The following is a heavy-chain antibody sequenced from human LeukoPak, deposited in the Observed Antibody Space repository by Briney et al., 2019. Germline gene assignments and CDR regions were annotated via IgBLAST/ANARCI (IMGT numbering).Heavy chain of an antibody. V-gene: IGHV1-24*01. CDR2: FDPEDGET. Sequence: ASVKVSCKVSGYTLTEVSMHWVRQAPGKGLEWMGGFDPEDGETIYAQKFQGRVTMTEDTSTDTAYMELSSLRSEDTAVYYCATGGGVAAAVHSPYYFDYWGQGTLVTVSS. D-gene: IGHD6-13*01. CDR3: ATGGGVAAAVHSPYYFDY. CDR1: GYTLTEVS. J-gene: IGHJ4*02.